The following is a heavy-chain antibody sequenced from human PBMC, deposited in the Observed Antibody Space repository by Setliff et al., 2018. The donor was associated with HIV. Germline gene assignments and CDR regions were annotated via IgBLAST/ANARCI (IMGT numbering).Heavy chain of an antibody. V-gene: IGHV1-24*01. CDR2: FDPQDDET. D-gene: IGHD6-25*01. J-gene: IGHJ3*02. CDR1: GYTLTELS. CDR3: VTQRGSGSDPFDI. Sequence: ASVKVSCKVSGYTLTELSRHWVRQAPGKGLEWIGSFDPQDDETIYAQNFQGRVTMTEATSTDTAYTELSSLRSEDTAVYYCVTQRGSGSDPFDIWGPGTMVTVSS.